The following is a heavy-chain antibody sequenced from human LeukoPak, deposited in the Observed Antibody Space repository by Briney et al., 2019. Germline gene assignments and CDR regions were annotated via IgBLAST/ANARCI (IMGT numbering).Heavy chain of an antibody. D-gene: IGHD2-15*01. CDR1: GGSFSGYY. CDR3: ARGYCSGGSCYGYYDRSPFGY. CDR2: INHSGST. V-gene: IGHV4-34*01. Sequence: SETLSLTCAVYGGSFSGYYWSWIRQPPGKGLEWIGEINHSGSTNYNPSLKGRVTISVDTSKNQFSLKLSSVTAADTAVYYCARGYCSGGSCYGYYDRSPFGYWGQGTLVTVSS. J-gene: IGHJ4*02.